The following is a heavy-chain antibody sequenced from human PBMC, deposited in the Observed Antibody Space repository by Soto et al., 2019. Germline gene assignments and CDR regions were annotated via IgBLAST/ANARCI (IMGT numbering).Heavy chain of an antibody. D-gene: IGHD1-1*01. CDR2: IYATGST. V-gene: IGHV4-4*07. Sequence: SETLALPCTVSGGSITNYYWSWIRQSPGKGLEWIGCIYATGSTAYNPSLKSRVMMSVDTSKKQFSLKLRSVTAADTAVYYCVRDGTKTLRDWFDPWGQGISVTVSS. J-gene: IGHJ5*02. CDR3: VRDGTKTLRDWFDP. CDR1: GGSITNYY.